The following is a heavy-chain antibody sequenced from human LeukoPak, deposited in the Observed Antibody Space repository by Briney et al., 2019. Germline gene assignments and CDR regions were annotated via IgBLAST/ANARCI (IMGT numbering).Heavy chain of an antibody. Sequence: SETLSLTCIVSGGSISPYYWSWIRHPPGKGLEWIGYISYSGSTDYNPSLKSRVTISVDTSKNQFSLKLNSLTAADTAVYYCTRDRRDGYNYVDYWGQGTLVTVSS. V-gene: IGHV4-59*01. CDR1: GGSISPYY. D-gene: IGHD5-24*01. CDR2: ISYSGST. CDR3: TRDRRDGYNYVDY. J-gene: IGHJ4*02.